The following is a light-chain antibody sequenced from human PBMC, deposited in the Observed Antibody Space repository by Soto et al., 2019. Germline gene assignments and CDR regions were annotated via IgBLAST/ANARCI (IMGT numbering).Light chain of an antibody. CDR2: GAS. CDR1: QTIRSNY. V-gene: IGKV3-20*01. Sequence: ETVLTQSPGTLSLSPGERATLSCRASQTIRSNYLAWYRQTPGQAPRLLIYGASNRATGIADRFSGSGSGTDFTLIISRLEPEDVALYYCQQYGSSPRTFGQGTKGEIK. CDR3: QQYGSSPRT. J-gene: IGKJ1*01.